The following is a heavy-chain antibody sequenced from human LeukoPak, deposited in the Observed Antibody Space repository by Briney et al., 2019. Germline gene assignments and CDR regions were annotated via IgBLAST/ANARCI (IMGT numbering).Heavy chain of an antibody. CDR3: ARVPNPTGEIFGVVIINPGHGMDV. Sequence: GGSLRLSCAASGFTVSSNYMSWVRQAPGKGLERVSVIYSGGSTYYADSVKGRFTISRDNAKNSLYLQMNSLRAEDTAVYYCARVPNPTGEIFGVVIINPGHGMDVWGQGTTVTVSS. V-gene: IGHV3-53*01. CDR2: IYSGGST. CDR1: GFTVSSNY. D-gene: IGHD3-3*01. J-gene: IGHJ6*02.